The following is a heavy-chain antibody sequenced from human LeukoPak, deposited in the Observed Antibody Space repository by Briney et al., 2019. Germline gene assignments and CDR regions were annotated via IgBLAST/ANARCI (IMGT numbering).Heavy chain of an antibody. CDR3: AKVYYSDISGYDYYYYGMDV. V-gene: IGHV3-30*18. D-gene: IGHD3-22*01. CDR1: GFTFSSYG. Sequence: GRSLRLSCAASGFTFSSYGMHWVRQAPGKGLEWVAVISYDGSNKYYADSVKGRFTISRDNSKNTLYLQMNSLRAEDTAVYYCAKVYYSDISGYDYYYYGMDVWGQGTTVTVSS. J-gene: IGHJ6*02. CDR2: ISYDGSNK.